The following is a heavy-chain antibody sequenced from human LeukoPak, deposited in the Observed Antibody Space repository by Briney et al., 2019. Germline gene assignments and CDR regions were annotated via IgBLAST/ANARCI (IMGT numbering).Heavy chain of an antibody. J-gene: IGHJ6*02. CDR3: AREGNTGSQEGMDV. D-gene: IGHD1-26*01. CDR2: IYSGGST. V-gene: IGHV3-53*01. Sequence: GGSLGLSCAASGFTVSSNHMSWVRQAPGKGLEWVSVIYSGGSTYYADSVRGRFTISRDSSKNMLYLQMNSLRAEDTAVYYCAREGNTGSQEGMDVWGQGTTVTVSS. CDR1: GFTVSSNH.